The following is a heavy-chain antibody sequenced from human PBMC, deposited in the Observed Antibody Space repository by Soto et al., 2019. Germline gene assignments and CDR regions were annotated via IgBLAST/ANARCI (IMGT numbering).Heavy chain of an antibody. CDR1: GYTFTSYG. Sequence: QVQLVQSGAEVKKPGASVKVSCKASGYTFTSYGISWVRQAPGQGLEWMGWISAYNGNTNYAQTLQGRVTMTTDTATSTVYMELRSLISDDTAVYYGARVAVTTGFDCWGQGTLVTVSS. CDR2: ISAYNGNT. CDR3: ARVAVTTGFDC. J-gene: IGHJ4*02. V-gene: IGHV1-18*01. D-gene: IGHD4-17*01.